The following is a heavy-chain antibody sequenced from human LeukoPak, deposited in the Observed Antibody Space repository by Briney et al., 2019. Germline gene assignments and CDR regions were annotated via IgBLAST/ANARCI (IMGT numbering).Heavy chain of an antibody. J-gene: IGHJ1*01. D-gene: IGHD6-19*01. CDR3: ARTSGWYPEYFQN. V-gene: IGHV4-39*01. CDR2: IYYSGST. Sequence: SETLSLTCTVSAGSISSSLYYWGWIRQPPGKGLERIGSIYYSGSTYYNPSLKSRITISVDTSKNQFSLKLTSVTAADTGIYYCARTSGWYPEYFQNWGQGTLVTVSS. CDR1: AGSISSSLYY.